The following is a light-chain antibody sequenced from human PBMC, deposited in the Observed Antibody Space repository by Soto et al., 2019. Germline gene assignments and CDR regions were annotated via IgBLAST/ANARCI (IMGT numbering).Light chain of an antibody. J-gene: IGKJ4*01. CDR2: KAS. CDR3: QQYNSYPLT. Sequence: DIQMTQSPSTLSASVGDRVTITCRASQRINRWVAWYQQKPGKGPNVLIFKASSLKSGVPSRFSGSGSATAFTLTISSLQPDDFATYYCQQYNSYPLTFGGGTKVEIK. V-gene: IGKV1-5*03. CDR1: QRINRW.